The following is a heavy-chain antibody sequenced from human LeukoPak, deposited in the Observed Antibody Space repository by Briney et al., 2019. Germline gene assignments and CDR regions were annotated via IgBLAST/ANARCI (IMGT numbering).Heavy chain of an antibody. CDR2: ISYDGSNK. J-gene: IGHJ4*02. Sequence: GGSLRLSCAASGFTFSSYAMHWVRQAPGKGLEWVAVISYDGSNKYYADAVKGRFTISRDNSKNTLYLQMNSLRAEDTAVYYCARDVLEGIAAAGTGFDYWGQGTLVTVSS. V-gene: IGHV3-30-3*01. D-gene: IGHD6-13*01. CDR1: GFTFSSYA. CDR3: ARDVLEGIAAAGTGFDY.